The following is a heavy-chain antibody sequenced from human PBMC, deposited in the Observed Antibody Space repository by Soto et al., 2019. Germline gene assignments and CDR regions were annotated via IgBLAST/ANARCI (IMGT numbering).Heavy chain of an antibody. D-gene: IGHD6-19*01. V-gene: IGHV4-39*01. Sequence: SETLSLTCTVSGGSISSSSYYWGWIRQPPGKGLEWIGSIYYSGSTYYNPSLKSRVTISVDTSKNQFSLKLGSVTAADTAVYYCASQYSSGWYEGYYYYGMDVWGQGTTVTVSS. CDR3: ASQYSSGWYEGYYYYGMDV. CDR2: IYYSGST. J-gene: IGHJ6*02. CDR1: GGSISSSSYY.